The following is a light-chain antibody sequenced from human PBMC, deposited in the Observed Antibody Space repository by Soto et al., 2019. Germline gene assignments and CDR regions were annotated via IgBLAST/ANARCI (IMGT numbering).Light chain of an antibody. J-gene: IGLJ2*01. CDR1: SRHSSYA. V-gene: IGLV4-69*01. CDR2: INSDGSH. Sequence: QAVVTQSPSASASLGASIKLTCTLSSRHSSYAIAWHQQQPEKGPRYLMKINSDGSHSKGDGIPDRFSGSRSGAERYLTISSLQSEDEADYYCQTWGPGIVVFGGGTKLTVL. CDR3: QTWGPGIVV.